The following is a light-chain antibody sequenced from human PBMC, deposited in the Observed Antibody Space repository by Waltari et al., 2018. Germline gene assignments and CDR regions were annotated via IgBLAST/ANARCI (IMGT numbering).Light chain of an antibody. CDR1: QNVSTY. Sequence: EIVLTQSPATLSLSPGERATLSCRASQNVSTYVAWYQQKPGQAHRLLMFDASKRATGTPSRCSGSGSVTDFTLTISSLEPEDFAVYYCQQRASWLTFGGGTRVEIK. CDR3: QQRASWLT. V-gene: IGKV3-11*01. CDR2: DAS. J-gene: IGKJ4*01.